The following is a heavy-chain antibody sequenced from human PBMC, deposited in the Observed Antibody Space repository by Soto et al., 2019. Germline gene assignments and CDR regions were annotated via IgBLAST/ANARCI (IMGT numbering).Heavy chain of an antibody. CDR2: IFHSGNA. V-gene: IGHV4-59*12. Sequence: SETLSLTCTVSGGSMRNVYWSWIRQPPGKRLEWIGFIFHSGNAKYNPSLKSRVTISIDTSKSQFSLSLDSVTAADTAVYYCARDNYGGNTGWFDPWGQGTLVTVSS. CDR3: ARDNYGGNTGWFDP. D-gene: IGHD4-17*01. CDR1: GGSMRNVY. J-gene: IGHJ5*02.